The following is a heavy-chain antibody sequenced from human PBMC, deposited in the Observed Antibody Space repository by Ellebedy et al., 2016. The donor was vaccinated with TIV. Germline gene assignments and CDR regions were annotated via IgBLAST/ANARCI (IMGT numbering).Heavy chain of an antibody. Sequence: ASVKVSCXASGYTFTSYYMHWVRQAPGQGLEWMGWINPNSGGTNYAQKFQGRVTMTRDTSISTAYMELSRLRSDDTAVYYCARVPPREYQLLPGVYYMDVWGKGTTVTVSS. CDR3: ARVPPREYQLLPGVYYMDV. CDR2: INPNSGGT. V-gene: IGHV1-2*02. CDR1: GYTFTSYY. J-gene: IGHJ6*03. D-gene: IGHD2-2*01.